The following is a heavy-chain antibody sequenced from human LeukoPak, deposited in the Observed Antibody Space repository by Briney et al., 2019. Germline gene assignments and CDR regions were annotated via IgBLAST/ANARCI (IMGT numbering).Heavy chain of an antibody. V-gene: IGHV3-23*01. D-gene: IGHD6-13*01. J-gene: IGHJ4*02. Sequence: GGSLRLSCAASGFTFSSYGMTWVRQAPGKGLEWVSAISGSGGNTYYADSVKGRFTIPRDNSKNTVYLQMKSLRAEDTAVYYCAKDLRAAAADYWGQGTLVTVSS. CDR1: GFTFSSYG. CDR3: AKDLRAAAADY. CDR2: ISGSGGNT.